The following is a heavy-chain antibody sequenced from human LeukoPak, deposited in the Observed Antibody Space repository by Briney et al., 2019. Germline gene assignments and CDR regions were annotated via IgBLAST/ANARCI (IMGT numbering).Heavy chain of an antibody. Sequence: PGGSLRLSCAASGFTFSSYAMGWVRQAPGKGLEWVSAISGSGGSTYYADSVKGRFTISRDNSKNTLYLQMNSLRAEDTAVYYCAKVRAVVVVAAHPHDAFDIWGQGTMVTVSS. J-gene: IGHJ3*02. CDR3: AKVRAVVVVAAHPHDAFDI. CDR2: ISGSGGST. V-gene: IGHV3-23*01. D-gene: IGHD2-15*01. CDR1: GFTFSSYA.